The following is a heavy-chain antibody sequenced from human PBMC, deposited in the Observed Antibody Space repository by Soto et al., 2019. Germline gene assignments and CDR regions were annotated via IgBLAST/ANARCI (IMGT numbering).Heavy chain of an antibody. CDR3: ARGGGTVVVPAPYDH. CDR1: GYTFSSYY. CDR2: INPSGGYT. J-gene: IGHJ4*02. V-gene: IGHV1-46*03. D-gene: IGHD2-21*02. Sequence: GASVKVSCKASGYTFSSYYMNWVRQAPGQGLERLGIINPSGGYTTYAQRFLGRVTMTSDTSTSTVHMELGSLTSEDTAVYYCARGGGTVVVPAPYDHWGQGTLVTVSS.